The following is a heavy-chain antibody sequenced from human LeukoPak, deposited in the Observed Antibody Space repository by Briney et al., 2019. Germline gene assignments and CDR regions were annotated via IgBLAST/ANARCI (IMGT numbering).Heavy chain of an antibody. J-gene: IGHJ6*03. D-gene: IGHD2-2*01. Sequence: PSETLSLTCTVSGYSISSGYYWGWIRQPAGKGLEWIGRIYSSGNTDYNPSLTSRVTMSVDTSKNQFSLNLSSVTAADTAVYYCATVRSATMYYYYYMDVWGKGTTVTVSS. V-gene: IGHV4-38-2*02. CDR2: IYSSGNT. CDR3: ATVRSATMYYYYYMDV. CDR1: GYSISSGYY.